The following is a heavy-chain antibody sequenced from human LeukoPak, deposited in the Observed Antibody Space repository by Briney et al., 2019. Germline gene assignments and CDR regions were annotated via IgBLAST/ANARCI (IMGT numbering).Heavy chain of an antibody. Sequence: SETLCLTCTVSGGSISSYYWSWIRQPPGKGLEWIGYIYHSGTTNYNPFLKSRVSISVDTSKNQFSLKLSSVTAADTAVYYCARSYLSDYGGHILPFDYWGQGTLVTVSS. CDR3: ARSYLSDYGGHILPFDY. CDR2: IYHSGTT. V-gene: IGHV4-59*01. CDR1: GGSISSYY. D-gene: IGHD4-23*01. J-gene: IGHJ4*02.